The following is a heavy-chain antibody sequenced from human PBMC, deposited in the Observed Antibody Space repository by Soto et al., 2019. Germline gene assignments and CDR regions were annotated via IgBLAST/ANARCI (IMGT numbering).Heavy chain of an antibody. CDR2: IYYSGST. J-gene: IGHJ5*02. CDR3: ERQAATYCGGDCYSRCDP. Sequence: QLQLQESAPGLVKPSETLSLTCTVSGGSISSSSYYWGWIRQPPGKGLEGIGSIYYSGSTDYNPPLRRRVTISIDTAKNQFSLKLSSVTAADTAVYYCERQAATYCGGDCYSRCDPWGQGTLVTVSS. D-gene: IGHD2-21*02. V-gene: IGHV4-39*01. CDR1: GGSISSSSYY.